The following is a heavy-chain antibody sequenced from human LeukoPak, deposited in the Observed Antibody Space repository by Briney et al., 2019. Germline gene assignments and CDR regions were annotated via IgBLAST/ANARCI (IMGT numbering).Heavy chain of an antibody. CDR2: ISSSSSYI. CDR1: GFTFRSYS. V-gene: IGHV3-21*01. J-gene: IGHJ4*02. CDR3: ARDFNSGGYDSGSDYFDY. D-gene: IGHD5-12*01. Sequence: GGSLRLSCAASGFTFRSYSMNWVRQAPGKGLEWVSSISSSSSYIYYADSVKGRFTISRDNAKNSLYLQMNSLRAEDTAVYYCARDFNSGGYDSGSDYFDYWGQGTLVTVSS.